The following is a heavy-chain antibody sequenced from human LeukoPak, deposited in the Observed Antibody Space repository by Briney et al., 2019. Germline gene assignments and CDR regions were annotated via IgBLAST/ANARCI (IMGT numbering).Heavy chain of an antibody. CDR2: XSSSSSYT. CDR1: GFTFSDYY. Sequence: GGSLRLSCAASGFTFSDYYMSWIRQAPGKGLXXXXXXSSSSSYTNYADSVKGRFTISRDNAKNSLYLQMNSLRAEDTAVYYCAVTYYDILTGYSPPANFDYWGQGTLVTVSS. V-gene: IGHV3-11*06. CDR3: AVTYYDILTGYSPPANFDY. J-gene: IGHJ4*02. D-gene: IGHD3-9*01.